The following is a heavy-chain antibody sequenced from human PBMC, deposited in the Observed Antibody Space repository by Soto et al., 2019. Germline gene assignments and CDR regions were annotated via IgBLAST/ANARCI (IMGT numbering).Heavy chain of an antibody. D-gene: IGHD2-15*01. J-gene: IGHJ6*02. V-gene: IGHV3-74*01. CDR2: INSDGSST. Sequence: PGGSLRLSCAASGFTFSSYWMHWVRQAPGKGLMWVSRINSDGSSTSYADSVKGRFTISRDNAKNTLYLQMNSLRAEDMAVYYWARDHHIGFPCMDVWGQGTTVTVSS. CDR3: ARDHHIGFPCMDV. CDR1: GFTFSSYW.